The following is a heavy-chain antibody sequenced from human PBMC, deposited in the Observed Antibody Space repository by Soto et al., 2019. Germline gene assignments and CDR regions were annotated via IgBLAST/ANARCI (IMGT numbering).Heavy chain of an antibody. J-gene: IGHJ3*02. D-gene: IGHD6-6*01. CDR2: ISYDGSNK. CDR1: GFTFSSYG. CDR3: AKPVLTARPSAFDI. Sequence: QVQLVESGGGVVQPGRSLRLSCAASGFTFSSYGMHWVRQAPGKGLEWVAVISYDGSNKYYADSVKGRFTISRDNSKNTLYLQMNSLRAEDTAVYYCAKPVLTARPSAFDIWGQGTMVTVSS. V-gene: IGHV3-30*18.